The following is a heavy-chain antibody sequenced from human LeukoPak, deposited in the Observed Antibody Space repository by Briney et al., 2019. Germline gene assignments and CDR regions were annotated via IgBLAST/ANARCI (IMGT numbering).Heavy chain of an antibody. D-gene: IGHD4-17*01. Sequence: PGGSLRLSCAASGFTFSSYAMTWVRQAPEMGLEWVSAISGSGSNTYYADSVKGRFTISRDNSKNTLYLQVNSLRADDTAVYYCARGNGDYAIHPDYWGQGTLVTVSS. CDR1: GFTFSSYA. CDR2: ISGSGSNT. J-gene: IGHJ4*02. V-gene: IGHV3-23*01. CDR3: ARGNGDYAIHPDY.